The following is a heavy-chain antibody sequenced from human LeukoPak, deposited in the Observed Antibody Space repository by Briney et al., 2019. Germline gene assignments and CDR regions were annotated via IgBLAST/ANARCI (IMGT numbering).Heavy chain of an antibody. J-gene: IGHJ4*02. CDR2: ISAYSGNT. CDR1: GYTFTDYY. D-gene: IGHD6-19*01. V-gene: IGHV1-18*04. CDR3: ARDSSGWYVPAGAAIY. Sequence: GASVKVSCKASGYTFTDYYMHWVRQAPGQGLEWMGWISAYSGNTNYAEKFQGRVTLTTDTSTSTAYMELRSLKSDDTAVYWCARDSSGWYVPAGAAIYWGQGTLVTVSS.